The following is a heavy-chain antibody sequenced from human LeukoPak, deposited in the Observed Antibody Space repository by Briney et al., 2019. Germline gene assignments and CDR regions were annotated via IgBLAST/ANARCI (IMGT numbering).Heavy chain of an antibody. V-gene: IGHV3-21*01. Sequence: PGGSLRLSCAASGFTFSSYSMNWVRQAPGKGLEWVSYISSSSSYIYYADSVKGRFTISRDNAKNSLYLQMNSLRAEDTAVYYCAKSYFDSTGYRGDFDYWGQGALVTVSS. CDR3: AKSYFDSTGYRGDFDY. J-gene: IGHJ4*02. CDR2: ISSSSSYI. CDR1: GFTFSSYS. D-gene: IGHD3-22*01.